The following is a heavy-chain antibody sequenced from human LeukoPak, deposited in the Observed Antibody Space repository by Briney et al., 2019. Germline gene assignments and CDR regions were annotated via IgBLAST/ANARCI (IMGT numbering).Heavy chain of an antibody. Sequence: ASVKVSCKASGYTFTGYYMHWVRQAPGQGLEWMGWINPNSGGTNYAQKFQGWVTMTRDTSISTAYMELSRLISDDTAVYYCARDRWQQLVQGAFDIWGQGTMVTVSS. CDR1: GYTFTGYY. J-gene: IGHJ3*02. CDR2: INPNSGGT. D-gene: IGHD6-13*01. CDR3: ARDRWQQLVQGAFDI. V-gene: IGHV1-2*04.